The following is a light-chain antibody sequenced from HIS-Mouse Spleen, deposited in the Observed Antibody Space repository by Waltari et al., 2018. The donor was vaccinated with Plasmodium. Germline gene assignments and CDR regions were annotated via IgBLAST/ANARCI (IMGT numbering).Light chain of an antibody. CDR3: YSTDSSGNHRV. J-gene: IGLJ3*02. V-gene: IGLV3-10*01. Sequence: SYQLTQPPPVSVSPAQTARITCPGDALPTKYAYWYQQQSGQAPVLVIDEDSKRPSGLPERFSGSSSGTMATLTISGAQVEDEADYYCYSTDSSGNHRVFGGGTKLTVL. CDR1: ALPTKY. CDR2: EDS.